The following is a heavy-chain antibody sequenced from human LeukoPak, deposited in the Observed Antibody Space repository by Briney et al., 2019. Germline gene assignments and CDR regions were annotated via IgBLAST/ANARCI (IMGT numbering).Heavy chain of an antibody. D-gene: IGHD2-15*01. CDR3: ATGFSPATHDGY. CDR1: GFTFSSAW. V-gene: IGHV3-15*01. J-gene: IGHJ4*02. Sequence: GGSLRLSCAASGFTFSSAWMTWVRQAPGKGLEWVGRIIQTSGGGTSQYAAPVKGRFTISRDDSTNTLYLQMYSLKTEDTAVYYCATGFSPATHDGYWGQGTLVTVSS. CDR2: IIQTSGGGTS.